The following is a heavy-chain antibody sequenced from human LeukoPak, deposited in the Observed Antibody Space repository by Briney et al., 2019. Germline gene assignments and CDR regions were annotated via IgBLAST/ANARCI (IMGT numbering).Heavy chain of an antibody. J-gene: IGHJ4*02. Sequence: GGSLRLSCAASGVTFSSYWMHWVRQAPGKGLEWVSAISGSGGSTYYADSVKGRFTISRDNSKNTLYLQMNSLRAEDTAVYYCAKDPRVRDIAFGGVIAYFDYWGQGTLVTVSS. CDR2: ISGSGGST. V-gene: IGHV3-23*01. D-gene: IGHD3-16*02. CDR1: GVTFSSYW. CDR3: AKDPRVRDIAFGGVIAYFDY.